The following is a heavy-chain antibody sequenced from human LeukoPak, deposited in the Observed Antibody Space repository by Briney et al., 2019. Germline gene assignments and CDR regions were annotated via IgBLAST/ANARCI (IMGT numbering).Heavy chain of an antibody. J-gene: IGHJ4*02. CDR2: ISAYNGNT. CDR3: ASSATYYYDSSGYYYIY. V-gene: IGHV1-18*01. CDR1: GYTFTSYG. Sequence: ASVKVSCKASGYTFTSYGISWVRQAPGQGLEWMGWISAYNGNTNYAQKLQGRVTMTTDTSTSTAYMELSSLRSEDTAVYYCASSATYYYDSSGYYYIYWGQGTLVTVSS. D-gene: IGHD3-22*01.